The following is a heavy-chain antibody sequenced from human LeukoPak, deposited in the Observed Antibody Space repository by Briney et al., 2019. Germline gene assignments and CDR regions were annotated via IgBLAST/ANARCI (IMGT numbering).Heavy chain of an antibody. D-gene: IGHD3-22*01. Sequence: GASVNVSCKASGYTFTSYAMDWGRQAPGQGLEWMGWINTNTGNPTYAQGFTGRFVFSLDTSVSTAYLQISSLKAEDTAVYYCARAYYYDSSGSLLDYWGEGDLFTVSS. J-gene: IGHJ4*02. V-gene: IGHV7-4-1*02. CDR3: ARAYYYDSSGSLLDY. CDR1: GYTFTSYA. CDR2: INTNTGNP.